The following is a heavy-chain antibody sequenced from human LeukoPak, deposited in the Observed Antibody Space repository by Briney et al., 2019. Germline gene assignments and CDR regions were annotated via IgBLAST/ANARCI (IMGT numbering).Heavy chain of an antibody. CDR1: GFTFSSYW. J-gene: IGHJ4*02. D-gene: IGHD3-10*01. Sequence: GGSLRLSCAASGFTFSSYWMSWVRQAPGKGLEWVANIKQDGSEKYYVDSVKGRFTISRDNAKNSLYLQMNSLRAEDTAVYYCARVKRGSGSYYYYFDYWGQGTLVTVSS. CDR2: IKQDGSEK. CDR3: ARVKRGSGSYYYYFDY. V-gene: IGHV3-7*01.